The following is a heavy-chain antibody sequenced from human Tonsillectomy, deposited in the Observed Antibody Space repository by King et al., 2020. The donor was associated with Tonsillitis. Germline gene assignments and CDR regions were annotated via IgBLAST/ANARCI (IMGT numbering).Heavy chain of an antibody. CDR3: ARDRYGGWRSWAGGSFQH. CDR1: GGSISSYY. CDR2: IYYSGST. J-gene: IGHJ1*01. D-gene: IGHD6-13*01. V-gene: IGHV4-59*01. Sequence: QLQESGPGLVKPSETLSLTCTVSGGSISSYYWSWIRQPPGKGLEWIGYIYYSGSTNYNPSLKSRVTISVDTSKNQFSLKLSSVTAADTAVYYCARDRYGGWRSWAGGSFQHWGQGTLVTVSS.